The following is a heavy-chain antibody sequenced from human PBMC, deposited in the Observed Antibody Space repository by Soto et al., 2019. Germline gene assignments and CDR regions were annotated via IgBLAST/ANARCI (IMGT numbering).Heavy chain of an antibody. CDR2: ISSSSSTI. D-gene: IGHD5-12*01. Sequence: GGSLRLSCAASGFTFSSYSMNWVRQAPGKGLEWVSYISSSSSTIYYADSVKGRFHISRDNAKNSLYLQMNSLRAEDTAVYYCARDPVGDSGYDIGGFDYWGQGTLVTVSS. CDR3: ARDPVGDSGYDIGGFDY. CDR1: GFTFSSYS. V-gene: IGHV3-48*01. J-gene: IGHJ4*02.